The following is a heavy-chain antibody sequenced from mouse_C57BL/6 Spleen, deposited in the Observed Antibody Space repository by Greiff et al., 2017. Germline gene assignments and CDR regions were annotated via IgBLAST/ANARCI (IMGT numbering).Heavy chain of an antibody. D-gene: IGHD1-1*01. V-gene: IGHV5-17*01. J-gene: IGHJ2*01. CDR2: ISSGSSTI. CDR1: GFTFSDYG. CDR3: ASADYYGSSGDYFDY. Sequence: EVQGVESGGGLVKPGGSLKLSCAASGFTFSDYGMHWVRQAPEKGLAWVAYISSGSSTIYYADTVKGRFTISRDNAKNTLFLQIASLRSEDTAMYYCASADYYGSSGDYFDYWGQGTTLTVSS.